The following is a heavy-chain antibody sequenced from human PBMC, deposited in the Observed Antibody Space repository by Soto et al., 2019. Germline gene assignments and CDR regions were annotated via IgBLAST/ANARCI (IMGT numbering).Heavy chain of an antibody. CDR3: TRSLEVMLYYYDSSGYYFDY. Sequence: ESGGGLVKPGRSLRLSCTASGFTFGDYAMSWFRQAPGKGLEWVGFIRSKAYGGTTEYAASVKGRFTISRDDSKSIAYLQMNSLKTEDTAVYYCTRSLEVMLYYYDSSGYYFDYWGQGTLVTVSS. D-gene: IGHD3-22*01. J-gene: IGHJ4*02. CDR2: IRSKAYGGTT. V-gene: IGHV3-49*05. CDR1: GFTFGDYA.